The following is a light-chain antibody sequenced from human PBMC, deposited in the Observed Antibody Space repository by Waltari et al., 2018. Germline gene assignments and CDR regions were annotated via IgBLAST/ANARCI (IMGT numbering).Light chain of an antibody. V-gene: IGKV3-15*01. CDR1: QSVTTN. CDR2: GAS. CDR3: QQYFDWPMYT. J-gene: IGKJ2*01. Sequence: EIVMTQSTDTLSVSPGERPTLSCRASQSVTTNLAWYQQKPGQAPRLLLYGASTRDTGIPARFSGSGSGTDFTLTISSLQSEDFAVYYCQQYFDWPMYTFAQGTKLEIK.